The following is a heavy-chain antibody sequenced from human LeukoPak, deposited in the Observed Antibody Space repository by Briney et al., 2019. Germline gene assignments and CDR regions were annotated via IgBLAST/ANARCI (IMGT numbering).Heavy chain of an antibody. J-gene: IGHJ3*02. CDR1: VYTFTIYY. CDR3: AISGYCGGDCYAFDI. CDR2: INPSGGST. Sequence: ASVKVSCTAPVYTFTIYYMHWVRQAPGQGLGWMGIINPSGGSTSYAQKFQGRVTITRDTSTSTVYMELSSLRSEDTAVYYCAISGYCGGDCYAFDIWGQGTMVTVSS. V-gene: IGHV1-46*01. D-gene: IGHD2-21*02.